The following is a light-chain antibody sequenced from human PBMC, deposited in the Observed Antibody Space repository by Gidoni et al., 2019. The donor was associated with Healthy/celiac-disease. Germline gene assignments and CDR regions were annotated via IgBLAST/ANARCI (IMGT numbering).Light chain of an antibody. CDR1: QSVSSY. J-gene: IGKJ4*01. CDR2: DAS. V-gene: IGKV3-11*01. CDR3: QQRSNWPRT. Sequence: DIVLTQSPATLSLSPGERATLSCRASQSVSSYLAWYQQKPGQAPRLLIYDASNRATGIPARFSGSGSGTDFTRTISSLEPEDFAVYYCQQRSNWPRTFGGGTKVEIK.